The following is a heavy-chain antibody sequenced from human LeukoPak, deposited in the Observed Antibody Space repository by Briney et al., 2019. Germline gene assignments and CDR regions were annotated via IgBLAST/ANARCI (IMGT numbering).Heavy chain of an antibody. CDR2: IYPADSDI. D-gene: IGHD3-3*01. V-gene: IGHV5-51*01. J-gene: IGHJ4*02. CDR3: ARSLLGVAKSFDY. Sequence: GESLKISCEGSGYRFSTYWIGWVRQMPGKGLGWMGIIYPADSDIRYSPSFQGQVTISADRSITTAYLQWSSLKASDTAMYYCARSLLGVAKSFDYWGQGTLVTVSS. CDR1: GYRFSTYW.